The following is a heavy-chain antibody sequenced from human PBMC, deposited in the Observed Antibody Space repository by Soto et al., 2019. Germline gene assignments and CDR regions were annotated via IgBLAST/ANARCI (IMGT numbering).Heavy chain of an antibody. CDR3: ATASNGDFNAFDI. D-gene: IGHD4-17*01. J-gene: IGHJ3*02. Sequence: SETLSLTCTVSGASVSSGDYYWNWIRQPPGKGLEWIGYIYYSGNTYYNPSLKSRITISVDTSRNHFSLNLNSVTAADSALYYCATASNGDFNAFDIWGQGTMVTVSS. CDR1: GASVSSGDYY. V-gene: IGHV4-30-4*01. CDR2: IYYSGNT.